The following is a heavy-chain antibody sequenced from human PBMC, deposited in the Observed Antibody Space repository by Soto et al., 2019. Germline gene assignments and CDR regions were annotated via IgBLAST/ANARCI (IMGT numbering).Heavy chain of an antibody. CDR3: ARGSPYYDFWSGYYSPSPQHYYYYGMDV. D-gene: IGHD3-3*01. V-gene: IGHV4-4*07. J-gene: IGHJ6*02. CDR2: IYTSGST. Sequence: SETVSLTCTVSGGSIISYYWSWIRQPAGKGLDCIGRIYTSGSTNYNPSLKSRVTMSVDTSKNQFSLKLSSVTAADTAVYYCARGSPYYDFWSGYYSPSPQHYYYYGMDVWGQGTTVTV. CDR1: GGSIISYY.